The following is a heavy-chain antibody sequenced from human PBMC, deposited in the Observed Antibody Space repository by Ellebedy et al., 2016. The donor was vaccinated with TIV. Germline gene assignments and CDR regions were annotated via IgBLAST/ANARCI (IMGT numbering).Heavy chain of an antibody. CDR2: INPNRGGT. D-gene: IGHD3-10*01. CDR3: AREDSTNYGSGYDF. CDR1: GYTFTGYY. Sequence: AASVKVSCKASGYTFTGYYMHWVRQAPGQGLEWMGWINPNRGGTHYAQKFQGRVTMTRDTSISTAYMELSRLRSDDTAVYYCAREDSTNYGSGYDFWGQGTLVTVSS. V-gene: IGHV1-2*02. J-gene: IGHJ4*02.